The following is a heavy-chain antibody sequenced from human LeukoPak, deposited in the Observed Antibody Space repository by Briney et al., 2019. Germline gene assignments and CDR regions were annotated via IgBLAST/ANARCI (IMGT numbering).Heavy chain of an antibody. CDR2: ISGSGGST. J-gene: IGHJ4*02. V-gene: IGHV3-23*01. CDR1: GLTVSSYA. CDR3: ANNMAFSGYDFWYFDY. Sequence: GGSRRPACAPAGLTVSSYAISWVRQAAGKGLEWDSSISGSGGSTNYADYVKGRYHISRDNSKSKLYLKMNSLRGEETAVYYCANNMAFSGYDFWYFDYGGQGTLVTVSS. D-gene: IGHD5-12*01.